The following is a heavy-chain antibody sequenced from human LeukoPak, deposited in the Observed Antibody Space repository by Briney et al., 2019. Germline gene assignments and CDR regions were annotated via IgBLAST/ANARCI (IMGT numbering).Heavy chain of an antibody. Sequence: GGSLRLSCAASGFTFSSHSMNWVRQALGKGLEWVSYISSSSTYIYYAASVKGRFAISRDNARNSLFLQMNSLRAEDSGIYYCARDPRLEISGMVIDMLDYWGQGTLVTVSS. CDR3: ARDPRLEISGMVIDMLDY. CDR2: ISSSSTYI. D-gene: IGHD3-3*01. J-gene: IGHJ4*02. V-gene: IGHV3-21*01. CDR1: GFTFSSHS.